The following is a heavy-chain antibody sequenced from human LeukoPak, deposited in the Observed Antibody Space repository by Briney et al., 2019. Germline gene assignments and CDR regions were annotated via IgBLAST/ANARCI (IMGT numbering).Heavy chain of an antibody. J-gene: IGHJ4*02. V-gene: IGHV1-18*01. Sequence: GASVKVSCKASGYGFTNYGISWVRQAPGQGLEWMGWISGYNANTYYAQKLQGRVTMTTDTSTSAAYMELRSLRSDDTAVYYCATYDSSGIEGHWGQGTLVTVSS. CDR1: GYGFTNYG. CDR3: ATYDSSGIEGH. CDR2: ISGYNANT. D-gene: IGHD3-22*01.